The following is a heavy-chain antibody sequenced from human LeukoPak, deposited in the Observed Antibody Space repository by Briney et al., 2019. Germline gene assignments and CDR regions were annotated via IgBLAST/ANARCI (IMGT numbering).Heavy chain of an antibody. CDR1: GGSFSGYY. Sequence: PSETLSLTCAVYGGSFSGYYWSWIRQPPGKGLEWIGEINHSGSTNYNPSLKSRVTISVDTSKNQFSLKLSSVTAADTAVYYCARERTLFPGDSSGYFDYWAQGTLVTVSS. CDR2: INHSGST. V-gene: IGHV4-34*01. D-gene: IGHD3-22*01. J-gene: IGHJ4*02. CDR3: ARERTLFPGDSSGYFDY.